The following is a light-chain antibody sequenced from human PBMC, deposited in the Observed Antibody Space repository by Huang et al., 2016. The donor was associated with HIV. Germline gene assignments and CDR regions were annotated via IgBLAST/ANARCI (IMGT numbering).Light chain of an antibody. CDR1: QIISSY. CDR2: DTY. CDR3: QQSYSTTVT. Sequence: DIQMTQSPSYLSASVGDRVTITCRASQIISSYLSGYQQKPGKAPKLLIYDTYRLHSGVPSRFTGSGSGTDFTLTITSLQPEDFATYYCQQSYSTTVTFGQGTKVEI. J-gene: IGKJ1*01. V-gene: IGKV1-39*01.